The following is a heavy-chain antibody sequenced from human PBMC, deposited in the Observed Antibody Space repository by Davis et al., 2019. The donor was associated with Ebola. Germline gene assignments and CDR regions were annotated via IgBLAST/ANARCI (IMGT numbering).Heavy chain of an antibody. V-gene: IGHV3-30*04. D-gene: IGHD1-26*01. CDR1: GFTFSSYS. CDR2: ISHDGKKK. Sequence: GESLKISCTASGFTFSSYSMHCVRQAPGKGLEWVAFISHDGKKKYFADSVKGRFTISRENSKNTLYLQMNSLRVEDTAVYYCARESGTYYFDYWGQGTLVTVSS. CDR3: ARESGTYYFDY. J-gene: IGHJ4*02.